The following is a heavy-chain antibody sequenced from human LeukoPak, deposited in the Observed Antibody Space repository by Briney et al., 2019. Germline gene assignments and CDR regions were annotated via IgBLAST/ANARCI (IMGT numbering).Heavy chain of an antibody. CDR1: GGTFSSYA. V-gene: IGHV1-69*13. J-gene: IGHJ3*02. Sequence: SVKVPCKASGGTFSSYAISWVRQAPGQGLEWMGGIIPIFGTANYAQKFQGRVTITADESTSTAYMELSSLRSEDTAVYYCARDPPGIADAFDIWGQGTMVTVSS. CDR2: IIPIFGTA. D-gene: IGHD6-13*01. CDR3: ARDPPGIADAFDI.